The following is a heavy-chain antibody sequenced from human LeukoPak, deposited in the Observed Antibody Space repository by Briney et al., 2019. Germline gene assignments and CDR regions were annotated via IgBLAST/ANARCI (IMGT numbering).Heavy chain of an antibody. CDR2: INPDGNKK. J-gene: IGHJ4*02. D-gene: IGHD5-18*01. CDR1: GLTFSSSW. Sequence: GESLRLSCAVSGLTFSSSWMDWVRQAPGKGLEWVASINPDGNKKYSADSVKGRFTISRDNAENSLYLQMNSLRVEDTAFYYCARDLAYSRLDYWGQGMLVTVSS. CDR3: ARDLAYSRLDY. V-gene: IGHV3-7*01.